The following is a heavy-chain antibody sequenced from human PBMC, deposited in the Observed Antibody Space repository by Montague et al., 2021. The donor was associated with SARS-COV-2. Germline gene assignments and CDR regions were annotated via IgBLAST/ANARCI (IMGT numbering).Heavy chain of an antibody. CDR2: IYYSGST. J-gene: IGHJ4*02. CDR1: DGSISSSFYY. CDR3: ARGAPGY. D-gene: IGHD1-1*01. Sequence: SETLSLTCTVSDGSISSSFYYWGWIRQPPGKGLEWIGSIYYSGSTYYDPSLKSRVTISVDTSKNQFSLKLSSVTAADTAVYYCARGAPGYWGQGTLVTVSS. V-gene: IGHV4-39*01.